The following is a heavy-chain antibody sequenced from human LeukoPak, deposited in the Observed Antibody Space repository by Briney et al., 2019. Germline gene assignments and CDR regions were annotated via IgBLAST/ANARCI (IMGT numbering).Heavy chain of an antibody. CDR1: GFTVSSNY. V-gene: IGHV3-53*01. CDR3: ARDPASFLSGYRQSV. CDR2: IYSGGST. Sequence: PGGSLRLSCAASGFTVSSNYMSWVRQAPGKGLEWVSVIYSGGSTYYADSVKGRFTISRDNSKNTLYLQMNSLRAEDTAVYYCARDPASFLSGYRQSVWGQGTMVTVSS. J-gene: IGHJ3*01. D-gene: IGHD5-12*01.